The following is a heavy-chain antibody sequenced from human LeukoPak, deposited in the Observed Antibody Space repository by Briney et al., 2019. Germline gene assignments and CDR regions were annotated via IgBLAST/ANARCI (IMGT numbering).Heavy chain of an antibody. D-gene: IGHD2-8*01. J-gene: IGHJ3*02. V-gene: IGHV4-59*08. Sequence: SETLSLTCTVSGGSISSYYWSWIRQPPGKGLEWIGYIYYSGSTNYNPSLKSRVTISVDTSKNQFSLKLSSVTAADTAVYYCARALTLYGEAFDIWGQGTMVTVSS. CDR1: GGSISSYY. CDR2: IYYSGST. CDR3: ARALTLYGEAFDI.